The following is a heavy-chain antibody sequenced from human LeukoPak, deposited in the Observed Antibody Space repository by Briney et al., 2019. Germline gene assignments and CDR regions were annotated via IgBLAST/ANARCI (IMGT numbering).Heavy chain of an antibody. CDR3: ARRQGGQNWYFDL. D-gene: IGHD3-16*01. Sequence: GESLKISCQGSGFRFDIYWIGWVRQIPGKGLEWMGNINPGDSDTRFSPSFQGQVTMSADRSSGTAYLQWSSLKAPDTAMYYCARRQGGQNWYFDLWGRGTAVTVSS. V-gene: IGHV5-51*01. CDR2: INPGDSDT. J-gene: IGHJ2*01. CDR1: GFRFDIYW.